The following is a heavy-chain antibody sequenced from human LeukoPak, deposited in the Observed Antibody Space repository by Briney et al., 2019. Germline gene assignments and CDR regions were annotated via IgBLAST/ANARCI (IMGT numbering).Heavy chain of an antibody. D-gene: IGHD3-10*01. Sequence: PGRSLRLSCAAAGFTFSSYGMQWVRQAPGKGLEWVAVIWYDGSNKYYADSVKGRFTISRDNSKNTLYLQMNSLRAEDTAVYYCARDRGAKVRGLIVYYGMDVWGKGTTVTVSS. J-gene: IGHJ6*04. CDR2: IWYDGSNK. V-gene: IGHV3-33*01. CDR3: ARDRGAKVRGLIVYYGMDV. CDR1: GFTFSSYG.